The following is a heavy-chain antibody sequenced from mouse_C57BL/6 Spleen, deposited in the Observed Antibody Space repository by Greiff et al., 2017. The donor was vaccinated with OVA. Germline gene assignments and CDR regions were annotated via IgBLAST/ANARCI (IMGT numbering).Heavy chain of an antibody. CDR1: GYAFSSSW. CDR3: ARDSLLQKFAY. V-gene: IGHV1-82*01. D-gene: IGHD1-2*01. CDR2: IYPGDGDT. Sequence: VKLQESGPELVKPGASVMISCKASGYAFSSSWMNWVKQRPGKGLEWIGRIYPGDGDTNYNGKFKGKATLTADKSSSTAYMQLSSLTSEDSAVYFCARDSLLQKFAYWGQGTLVTVSA. J-gene: IGHJ3*01.